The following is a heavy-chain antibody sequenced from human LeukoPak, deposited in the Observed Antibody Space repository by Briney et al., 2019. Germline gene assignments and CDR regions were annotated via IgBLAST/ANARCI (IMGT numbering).Heavy chain of an antibody. CDR1: GFTFNSYS. CDR2: ISGSNSYI. Sequence: GGSLRLSCAASGFTFNSYSMNWVRQAPGKGLEWVSSISGSNSYIYCADSMKGRFTISRDNAKNSLYLQMNSLRAEDTAVYYCARDEYSSSWYPLDYYYYYMDVWGKGTTVTVSS. D-gene: IGHD6-13*01. V-gene: IGHV3-21*01. J-gene: IGHJ6*03. CDR3: ARDEYSSSWYPLDYYYYYMDV.